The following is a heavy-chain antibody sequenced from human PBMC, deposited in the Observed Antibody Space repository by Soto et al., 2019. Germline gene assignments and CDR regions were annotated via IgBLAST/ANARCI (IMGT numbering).Heavy chain of an antibody. J-gene: IGHJ4*02. CDR2: INPKTGTT. CDR1: GYTFTNYY. Sequence: QVQLVQSGAEVKKPGASVKVSCKASGYTFTNYYIHWVRQAPGQGLEWVGLINPKTGTTNDAPKFQGRVTMTRDTSTSTAYMELSSLRSEDTAVYYCATGEYNNSWNDGNYDYWGQGTLVTVSS. V-gene: IGHV1-46*01. D-gene: IGHD1-1*01. CDR3: ATGEYNNSWNDGNYDY.